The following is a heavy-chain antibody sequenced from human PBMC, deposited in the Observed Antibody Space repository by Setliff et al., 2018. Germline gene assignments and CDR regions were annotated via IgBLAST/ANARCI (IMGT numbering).Heavy chain of an antibody. J-gene: IGHJ6*03. CDR3: ARASPAGFGDYYYYYYMDV. D-gene: IGHD4-17*01. V-gene: IGHV1-69*13. CDR2: IIPIFGTA. Sequence: ASVKVSCKASGGTFSSYAISWVRQAPGQGLEWMGGIIPIFGTANYAQKFQGRVTITADESTSTAYMELSSLRSEDTAVYYCARASPAGFGDYYYYYYMDVWGKGTTVTVSS. CDR1: GGTFSSYA.